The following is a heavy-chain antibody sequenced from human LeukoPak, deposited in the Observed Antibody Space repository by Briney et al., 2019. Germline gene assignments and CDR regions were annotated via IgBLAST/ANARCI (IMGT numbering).Heavy chain of an antibody. J-gene: IGHJ5*02. D-gene: IGHD5-18*01. V-gene: IGHV4-30-4*01. CDR3: VRFTARLLGHATFDP. Sequence: SQTLSLTCTVSGGSISSGDYYWSWIRQPPGKGLEWIGYIYYSGSTYYNPSLKSRVTISVDTSKNQFSLKLSSVTAADTAVYYCVRFTARLLGHATFDPWGQGTLVTVSS. CDR2: IYYSGST. CDR1: GGSISSGDYY.